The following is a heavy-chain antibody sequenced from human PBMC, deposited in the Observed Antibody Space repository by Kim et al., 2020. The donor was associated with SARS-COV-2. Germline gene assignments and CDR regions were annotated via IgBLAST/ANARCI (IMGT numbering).Heavy chain of an antibody. CDR2: ISSSGSTI. J-gene: IGHJ4*02. CDR1: GFTFSDYY. V-gene: IGHV3-11*01. D-gene: IGHD2-2*01. CDR3: AREGPRGYCSSTSCPTYLDY. Sequence: GGSLRLSCAASGFTFSDYYMSWIRQAPGKGLEWVSYISSSGSTIYYADSVKGRFTISRDNAKNSLYLQMNSLRAEDTAVYYCAREGPRGYCSSTSCPTYLDYWGQGTLVTVSS.